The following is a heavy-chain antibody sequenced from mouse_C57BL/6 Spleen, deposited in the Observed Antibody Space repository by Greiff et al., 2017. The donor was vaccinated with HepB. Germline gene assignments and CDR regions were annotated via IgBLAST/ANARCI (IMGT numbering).Heavy chain of an antibody. CDR1: GYAFSSYW. CDR2: IYPGDGDT. Sequence: QVQLQQSGAELVKPGASVKISCKASGYAFSSYWMNWVKQRPGKGLEWIGQIYPGDGDTNYNGKFKGKATLTADKSSSTAYMQLSSLTSEDSAVYFCAREGRGGAMDYWGQGTSVTVSS. J-gene: IGHJ4*01. CDR3: AREGRGGAMDY. V-gene: IGHV1-80*01.